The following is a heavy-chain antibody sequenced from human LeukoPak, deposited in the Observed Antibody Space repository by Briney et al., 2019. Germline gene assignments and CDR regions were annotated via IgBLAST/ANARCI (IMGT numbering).Heavy chain of an antibody. J-gene: IGHJ4*02. CDR1: GFTFSSYE. D-gene: IGHD2-2*01. CDR2: ISSSGSTI. CDR3: ARPEGSTRWPFGRERAFGY. V-gene: IGHV3-48*03. Sequence: PGGSLRLSCAASGFTFSSYEMNWVRQAPGKGLEWVSYISSSGSTIYYADSVKGRFTISRDNAKNSLYLQMNSLRAEDTAVYYCARPEGSTRWPFGRERAFGYWGQGTLVTVSP.